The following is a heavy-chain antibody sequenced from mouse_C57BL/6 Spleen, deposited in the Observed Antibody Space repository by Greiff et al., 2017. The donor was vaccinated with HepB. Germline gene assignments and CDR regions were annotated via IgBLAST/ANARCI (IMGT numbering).Heavy chain of an antibody. V-gene: IGHV3-5*01. CDR2: IYYSGTI. Sequence: EVKLEESGPGLVKPSQTVFLTCTVTGISITTGNYRWSWIRQFPGNKLEWIGYIYYSGTITYNPSLTSRTTITRDTPKNQFFLEMNSLTAEDTATYYCAREGDGYPYYAMDYWGQGTSVTVSS. D-gene: IGHD2-3*01. CDR3: AREGDGYPYYAMDY. CDR1: GISITTGNYR. J-gene: IGHJ4*01.